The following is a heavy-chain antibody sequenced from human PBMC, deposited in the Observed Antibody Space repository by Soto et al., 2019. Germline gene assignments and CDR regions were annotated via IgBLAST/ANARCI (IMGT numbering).Heavy chain of an antibody. CDR2: IDPSDSYT. V-gene: IGHV5-10-1*01. D-gene: IGHD5-18*01. CDR3: ALLVDTAMTEYYYYYGMDV. CDR1: GYRFTSYL. Sequence: GESVKISCKCSGYRFTSYLISWVRQMPGKGLEWMGRIDPSDSYTNYSPSFQGHVTISADKSISTAYLQWSSLKASDTAMYYCALLVDTAMTEYYYYYGMDVWGQGTTVTVSS. J-gene: IGHJ6*02.